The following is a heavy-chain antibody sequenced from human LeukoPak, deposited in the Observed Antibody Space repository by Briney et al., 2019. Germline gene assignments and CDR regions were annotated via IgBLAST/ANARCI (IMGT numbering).Heavy chain of an antibody. CDR1: GGSISSSNWS. CDR2: LYYSGST. J-gene: IGHJ6*02. CDR3: ARSIVVVPAATPDYYGMDV. V-gene: IGHV4-39*01. Sequence: NASETLSLTCTVSGGSISSSNWSWGWIRQPPGKGLEWIGTLYYSGSTYYNPSLKNRVTISVDTSKNQFSLKLSSVTAADTAVYYCARSIVVVPAATPDYYGMDVWGQGTTVTVSS. D-gene: IGHD2-2*01.